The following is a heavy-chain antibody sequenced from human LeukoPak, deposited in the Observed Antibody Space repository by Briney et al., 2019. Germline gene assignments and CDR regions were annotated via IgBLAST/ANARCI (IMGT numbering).Heavy chain of an antibody. V-gene: IGHV1-2*02. CDR3: ARDLHYDYVWGSYRYGAFDI. D-gene: IGHD3-16*02. Sequence: ASVKVSCKASGYTFTGYYMHWVRQAPGQGLEWMGWINPNSGGTNYAQKLQGRVTMTTDTSTSTAYMELRSLRSDDTAVYYCARDLHYDYVWGSYRYGAFDIWGQGTMVTVSS. CDR1: GYTFTGYY. J-gene: IGHJ3*02. CDR2: INPNSGGT.